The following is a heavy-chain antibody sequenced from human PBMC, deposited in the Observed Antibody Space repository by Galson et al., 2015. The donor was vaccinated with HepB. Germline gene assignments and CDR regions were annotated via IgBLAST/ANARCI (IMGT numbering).Heavy chain of an antibody. J-gene: IGHJ3*02. CDR1: GFTFSDYY. CDR2: ISSSGKTV. D-gene: IGHD5-18*01. V-gene: IGHV3-11*01. Sequence: SLRLSCAASGFTFSDYYITWIRQAPGKGLEWVSSISSSGKTVKYADSVKGRFTISRDNANDSLYLQMNSLRADDTAVYYCTKVGYTYALDIWGQVTMVTVSS. CDR3: TKVGYTYALDI.